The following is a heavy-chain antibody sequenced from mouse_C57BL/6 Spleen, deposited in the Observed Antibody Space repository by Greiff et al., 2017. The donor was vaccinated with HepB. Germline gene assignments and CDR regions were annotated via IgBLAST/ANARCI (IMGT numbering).Heavy chain of an antibody. CDR1: GFTFSSYA. J-gene: IGHJ1*03. V-gene: IGHV5-9-1*02. Sequence: EVKLMESGEGLVKPGGSLKLSCAASGFTFSSYAMSWVRQTPEKRLEWVAYISSGGDYIYYADTVKGRFTISRDNARNTLYLQMSSLKSEDTAMYYCTREGYYGSSYGYFDVWGTGTTVTVSS. CDR2: ISSGGDYI. CDR3: TREGYYGSSYGYFDV. D-gene: IGHD1-1*01.